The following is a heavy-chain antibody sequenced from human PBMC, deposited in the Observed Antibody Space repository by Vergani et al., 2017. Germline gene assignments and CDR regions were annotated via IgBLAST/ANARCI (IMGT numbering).Heavy chain of an antibody. CDR1: GGSISSYY. CDR3: ARTEKDTAIAT. V-gene: IGHV4-59*01. CDR2: IYYSGST. D-gene: IGHD5-18*01. J-gene: IGHJ4*02. Sequence: QVQLPESGPGLVKPSETLSLTCTVSGGSISSYYWSWIRQPPGKGLEWIGYIYYSGSTNYNPSLKSRVTISVDTSKNQFSLKLSSVTAADTAVNYCARTEKDTAIATWGQGTLVTVSS.